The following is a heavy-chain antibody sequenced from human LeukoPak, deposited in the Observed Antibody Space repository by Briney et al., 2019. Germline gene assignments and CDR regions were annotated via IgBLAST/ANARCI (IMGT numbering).Heavy chain of an antibody. CDR3: ARGSGGTYYDILTGYSYNWFDP. CDR2: ICTSGST. V-gene: IGHV4-4*07. J-gene: IGHJ5*02. Sequence: PSETLSLTCTVSGGSISSYYWSWIRQPAGKGLEWIGRICTSGSTNYNPSLKSRVTMSVDTSKNQFSLKLSSVTAADTAVYYCARGSGGTYYDILTGYSYNWFDPWGQGTLVTVSS. D-gene: IGHD3-9*01. CDR1: GGSISSYY.